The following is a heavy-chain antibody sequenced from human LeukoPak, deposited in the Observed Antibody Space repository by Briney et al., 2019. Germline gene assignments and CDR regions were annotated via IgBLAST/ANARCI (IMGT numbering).Heavy chain of an antibody. CDR2: ISYDGSNE. Sequence: GGSLRLSCAASGFIFSSYGMHWVRRAPGKGLEWVAVISYDGSNEYYADSVKGRFTISRDNSKNTLYMEVNSLRAKDTAVYSCARGPSKGYSSSWYLGHWGQGTLVTVSS. J-gene: IGHJ4*02. CDR1: GFIFSSYG. D-gene: IGHD6-13*01. CDR3: ARGPSKGYSSSWYLGH. V-gene: IGHV3-30*03.